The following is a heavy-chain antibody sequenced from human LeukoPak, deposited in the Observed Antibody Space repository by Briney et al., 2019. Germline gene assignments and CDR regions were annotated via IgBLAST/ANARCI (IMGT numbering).Heavy chain of an antibody. V-gene: IGHV1-46*01. J-gene: IGHJ6*02. D-gene: IGHD5-24*01. CDR3: ARIRRDGYKHYYYGMDV. Sequence: ASVKVSCKASGYTFTSYGISWVRQAPGQGLEWMGIINPSGGSTSYAQKFQGRVTMTRDTSTSTVYMELSSLRSEDTAVYYCARIRRDGYKHYYYGMDVWGQGTTVTVSS. CDR1: GYTFTSYG. CDR2: INPSGGST.